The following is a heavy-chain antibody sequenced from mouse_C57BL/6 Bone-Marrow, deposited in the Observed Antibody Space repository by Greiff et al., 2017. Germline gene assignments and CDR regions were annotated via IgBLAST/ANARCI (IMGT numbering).Heavy chain of an antibody. J-gene: IGHJ3*01. CDR2: ISSGGDYI. Sequence: EVQVVESGEGLVKPGGSLKLSCAASGFTFSSYAMSWVRQTPEQRLEWVAYISSGGDYIYYADTVKGRFTISRDNARNTLYLQMSSLKSEDTAMYYCTREGSPAWFAYWGQGTLVTVSA. CDR3: TREGSPAWFAY. CDR1: GFTFSSYA. V-gene: IGHV5-9-1*02.